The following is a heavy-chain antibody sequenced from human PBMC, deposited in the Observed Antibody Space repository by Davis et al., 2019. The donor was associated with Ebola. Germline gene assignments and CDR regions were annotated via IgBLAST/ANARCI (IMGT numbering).Heavy chain of an antibody. CDR1: GLSVSDAW. V-gene: IGHV3-30*18. CDR2: ISYDGSNR. Sequence: GESLKISCAASGLSVSDAWMGWVRQAPGKGLEWVAVISYDGSNRYYADSVKGRFTISRDNSKNTLYLQMNSLRAEDTAVYYCAKLEQLGYWGQGTLVTVSS. CDR3: AKLEQLGY. D-gene: IGHD6-13*01. J-gene: IGHJ4*02.